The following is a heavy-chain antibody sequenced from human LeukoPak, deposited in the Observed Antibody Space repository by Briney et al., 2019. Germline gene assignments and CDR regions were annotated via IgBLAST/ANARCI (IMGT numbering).Heavy chain of an antibody. Sequence: PSETLSLTCTVSGGSISSYYWSWIRQPPGKGLEWIGYIYYSGSTNYNPSLKSRVTISVDTSKNQFSLKLSSVTAADTAVYYCARGRVSSGWYGDAFDIWGQGTMVTVSS. V-gene: IGHV4-59*01. J-gene: IGHJ3*02. D-gene: IGHD6-19*01. CDR3: ARGRVSSGWYGDAFDI. CDR1: GGSISSYY. CDR2: IYYSGST.